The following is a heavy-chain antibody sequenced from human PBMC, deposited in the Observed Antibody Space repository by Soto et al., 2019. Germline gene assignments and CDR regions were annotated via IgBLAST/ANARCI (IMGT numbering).Heavy chain of an antibody. CDR2: VDPNSGHT. J-gene: IGHJ4*02. CDR3: ARGTRFGSY. Sequence: KVACQASGCTFTRYYINWVRQATGQGLEWMGWVDPNSGHTGYAQKFQGRVTMTRNTSISTAYMELSSLRSEDTAVYYCARGTRFGSYWGQGTLVTVSS. D-gene: IGHD3-3*01. CDR1: GCTFTRYY. V-gene: IGHV1-8*01.